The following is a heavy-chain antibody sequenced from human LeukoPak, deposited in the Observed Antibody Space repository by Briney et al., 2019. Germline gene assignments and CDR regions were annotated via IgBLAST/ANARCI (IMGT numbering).Heavy chain of an antibody. Sequence: GASVKVSCKASGGTFSSYAISWVRQAPGQGLEWMGGIIPIFGTANYAQKFQGRVTITADESTSTAYMELSSLRSEDTAVYYCARDSGSYYRAYYFDYWGQGTLVTVSS. J-gene: IGHJ4*02. CDR1: GGTFSSYA. V-gene: IGHV1-69*13. CDR3: ARDSGSYYRAYYFDY. D-gene: IGHD1-26*01. CDR2: IIPIFGTA.